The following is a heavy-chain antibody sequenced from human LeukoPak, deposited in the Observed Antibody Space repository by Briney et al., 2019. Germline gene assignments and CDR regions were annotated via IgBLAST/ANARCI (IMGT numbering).Heavy chain of an antibody. D-gene: IGHD6-19*01. CDR1: GFTFSSYW. CDR3: ARVSGWYSFAIDY. J-gene: IGHJ4*02. CDR2: IKSDGST. Sequence: GGSLRLSCAASGFTFSSYWMHWVRQAPGKGLVWVSRIKSDGSTNYADSVKGRFTISRDNSKNTLYLQMNSLRAEDTAVYYCARVSGWYSFAIDYWGQGTLVTVSS. V-gene: IGHV3-74*01.